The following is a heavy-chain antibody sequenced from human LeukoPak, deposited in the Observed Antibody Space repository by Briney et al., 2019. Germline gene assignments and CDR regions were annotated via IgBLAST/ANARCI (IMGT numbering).Heavy chain of an antibody. D-gene: IGHD3-9*01. J-gene: IGHJ6*03. V-gene: IGHV1-69*13. CDR3: ASQAYYDIFTGYYYYYYMDV. Sequence: SVKVSCKASGGTFSSYAISWVRQAPGQGLEWMGGIIPIFGTANYAQKFQGRVTIAADESTSTAYMELSSLRSEDTAVYYCASQAYYDIFTGYYYYYYMDVWGKGTTVTIS. CDR1: GGTFSSYA. CDR2: IIPIFGTA.